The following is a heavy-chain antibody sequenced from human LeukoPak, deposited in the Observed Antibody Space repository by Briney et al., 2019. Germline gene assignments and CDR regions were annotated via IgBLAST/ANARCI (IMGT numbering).Heavy chain of an antibody. D-gene: IGHD4-17*01. J-gene: IGHJ4*02. CDR3: ARAVDDYGDYPFDY. CDR2: IIPIFGTA. CDR1: GGTFSSYA. Sequence: ASVKVSCKASGGTFSSYAISWVRQAPGQGLEWMGGIIPIFGTANYAQKFQGRVTITADESTSAAYMELSSLRSEDTAVYYCARAVDDYGDYPFDYWGQGTLVTVSS. V-gene: IGHV1-69*01.